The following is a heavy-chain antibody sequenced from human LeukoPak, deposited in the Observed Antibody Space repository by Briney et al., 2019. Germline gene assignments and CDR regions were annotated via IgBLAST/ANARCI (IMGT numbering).Heavy chain of an antibody. J-gene: IGHJ6*03. CDR2: INHSGST. CDR1: GGSFSGYC. Sequence: SETLSLTCAVYGGSFSGYCWSWIRQPPGKGLEWIGEINHSGSTNYNPSLKSRVTISVDTSKNQFSLKLGSVTAADTAVYYCARVVGPYYYSMDVWGKGTTVTVSS. CDR3: ARVVGPYYYSMDV. V-gene: IGHV4-34*01. D-gene: IGHD2-2*01.